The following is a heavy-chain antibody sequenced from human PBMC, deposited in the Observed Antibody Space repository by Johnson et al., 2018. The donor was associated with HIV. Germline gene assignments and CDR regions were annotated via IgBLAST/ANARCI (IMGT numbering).Heavy chain of an antibody. CDR2: IKSRTDGGTT. CDR1: GFIFSKAW. J-gene: IGHJ3*02. D-gene: IGHD5-24*01. V-gene: IGHV3-15*01. CDR3: MTMSTTHEGYAFDI. Sequence: VQLVESGGGLVQPGGSLRLSCVASGFIFSKAWMTWVRQAPGKGLEWVGRIKSRTDGGTTDYAALVKDRFTISRDDSKNTLYLQMNSLKTEDTAVYYCMTMSTTHEGYAFDIWGQGTMVTVSS.